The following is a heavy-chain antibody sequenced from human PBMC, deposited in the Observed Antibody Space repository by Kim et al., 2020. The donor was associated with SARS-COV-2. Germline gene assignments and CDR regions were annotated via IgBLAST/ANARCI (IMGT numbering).Heavy chain of an antibody. CDR1: GFSLSDSV. CDR3: GTMGEVG. CDR2: VRSKAKNYAT. J-gene: IGHJ4*02. V-gene: IGHV3-73*01. D-gene: IGHD3-16*01. Sequence: GGSLRLSCAASGFSLSDSVMHWVRQASGKGLEWVGLVRSKAKNYATEYDASVKGRFTNSRDDSKNTAYLQMNSLKTEDTAIYYCGTMGEVGWGQGTLVTVSS.